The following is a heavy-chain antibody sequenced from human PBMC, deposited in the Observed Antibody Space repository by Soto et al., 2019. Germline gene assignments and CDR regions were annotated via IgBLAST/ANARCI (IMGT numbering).Heavy chain of an antibody. CDR2: IYWDDDT. D-gene: IGHD3-10*01. V-gene: IGHV2-5*02. J-gene: IGHJ4*02. CDR3: AQRSINIIRGVRGSVS. Sequence: QITLKESGPTLVNPTQTLTLTCTFSGFSLTTGGMSVGWIRQPPGKATEWLALIYWDDDTRYSSSLKNRLTITKDTSENQVILKMTNIAPADTGTYYCAQRSINIIRGVRGSVSWGQGTLVTVSS. CDR1: GFSLTTGGMS.